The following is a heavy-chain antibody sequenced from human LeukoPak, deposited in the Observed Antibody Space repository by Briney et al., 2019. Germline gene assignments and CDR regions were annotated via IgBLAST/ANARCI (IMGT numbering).Heavy chain of an antibody. CDR1: GGSVSSRSYY. CDR3: ARNPFYSGYDDYYFDY. Sequence: PSETLSLTCTVSGGSVSSRSYYWSWIRQPPGKGLEWIGYIYYSGNTNYNPSLKSRVTISLDTSKDQFSLKLNSVTAADTAVYYRARNPFYSGYDDYYFDYWGQGTLVTVSS. CDR2: IYYSGNT. V-gene: IGHV4-61*01. D-gene: IGHD5-12*01. J-gene: IGHJ4*02.